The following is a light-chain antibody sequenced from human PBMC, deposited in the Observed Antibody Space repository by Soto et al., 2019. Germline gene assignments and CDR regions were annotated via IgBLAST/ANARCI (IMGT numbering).Light chain of an antibody. Sequence: DVQMTQSPSPLSASVGDRVTITCRASQSITTYLNWYRQKPGKAPKLLIYAASSLQSGVPSRFSGSGSETEFTLSISSLQPEDFATYFCQQIYSAPLTFGGGTKVDI. CDR2: AAS. J-gene: IGKJ4*01. CDR3: QQIYSAPLT. CDR1: QSITTY. V-gene: IGKV1-39*01.